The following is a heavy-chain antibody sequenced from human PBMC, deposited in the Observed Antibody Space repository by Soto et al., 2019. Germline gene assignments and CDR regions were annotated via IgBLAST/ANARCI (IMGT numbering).Heavy chain of an antibody. CDR2: LSNTGRRT. J-gene: IGHJ4*02. CDR1: VFPFGANA. Sequence: PAGSLRLSCVVSVFPFGANAMSWVRQAPGKGLEWVSGLSNTGRRTSYADSVKGRFNISRDNSENTVYLQMNSLRVEDTAVYYCATEMGATQGPFDNWGQGTLVTVSS. CDR3: ATEMGATQGPFDN. D-gene: IGHD1-26*01. V-gene: IGHV3-23*01.